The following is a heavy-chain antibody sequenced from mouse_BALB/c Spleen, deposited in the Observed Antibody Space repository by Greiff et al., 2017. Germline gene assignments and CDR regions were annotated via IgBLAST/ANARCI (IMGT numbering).Heavy chain of an antibody. CDR1: GFTFSSYT. V-gene: IGHV5-6-4*01. CDR3: TRDREGYFDY. J-gene: IGHJ2*01. Sequence: EVQLVESGGGLVKPGGSLKLSCAASGFTFSSYTMSWVRQTPEKRLEWVATISSGGSYTYYPDSVKGRFTISRDNAKNTLYLQMSSLKSEDTAMYYCTRDREGYFDYWGQGTTLTVSS. CDR2: ISSGGSYT.